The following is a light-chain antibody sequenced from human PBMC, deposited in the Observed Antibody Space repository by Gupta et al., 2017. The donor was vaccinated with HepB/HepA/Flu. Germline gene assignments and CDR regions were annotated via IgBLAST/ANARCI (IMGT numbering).Light chain of an antibody. CDR3: QSYDTSLSGSV. CDR2: GNN. Sequence: QSVLTQPPSVSGAPGQWVTISCTGSSSNIGAGYDVHWYKQPPGTAPKLLMYGNNNRPSGVPDRFSVSKSGTSASLAITGLQAEDEADYYCQSYDTSLSGSVFGGGTKMTVL. CDR1: SSNIGAGYD. J-gene: IGLJ2*01. V-gene: IGLV1-40*01.